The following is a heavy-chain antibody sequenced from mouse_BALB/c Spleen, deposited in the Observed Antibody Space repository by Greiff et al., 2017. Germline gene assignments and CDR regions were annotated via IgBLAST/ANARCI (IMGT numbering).Heavy chain of an antibody. CDR2: IRLKSNNYAT. V-gene: IGHV6-6*02. CDR3: TRAGSSYWYFDV. D-gene: IGHD1-1*01. J-gene: IGHJ1*01. CDR1: GFTFSNYW. Sequence: EVKLEESGGGLVQPGGSMKLSCVASGFTFSNYWMNWVRQSPEKGLEWVAEIRLKSNNYATHYAESVKGRFTISRDDSKSSVYLQMNNLRAEDTGIYYCTRAGSSYWYFDVWGAGTTVTVSS.